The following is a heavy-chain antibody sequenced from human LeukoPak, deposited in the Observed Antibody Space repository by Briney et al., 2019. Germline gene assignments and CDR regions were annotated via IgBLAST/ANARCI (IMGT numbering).Heavy chain of an antibody. Sequence: GASVKVSCKASGYTFTSYDINWVRQATGQGLEWMGWMNPNSGNTGYAQKFQGRVTITRNTSISTAYMELSSLRSEDTAVYYCARGRLPPYSYHYYYYMDVWGKGTTVTVSS. CDR2: MNPNSGNT. D-gene: IGHD6-25*01. CDR1: GYTFTSYD. V-gene: IGHV1-8*03. J-gene: IGHJ6*03. CDR3: ARGRLPPYSYHYYYYMDV.